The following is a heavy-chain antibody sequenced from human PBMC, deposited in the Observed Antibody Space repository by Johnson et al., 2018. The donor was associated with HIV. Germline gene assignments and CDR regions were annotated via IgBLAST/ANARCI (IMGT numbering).Heavy chain of an antibody. Sequence: VQLMESGGGLAKPAWSPRLSCAASQFTFSSYYMNCVRQAPGIGLELVGQVNPNGGSTYLIDSGKDRFNTSRDNAKNTLHLQMNSLRAEDTAMYYCARRIAAADDAFDIWGHGTMVTVSS. CDR3: ARRIAAADDAFDI. J-gene: IGHJ3*02. CDR2: VNPNGGST. V-gene: IGHV3-25*03. CDR1: QFTFSSYY. D-gene: IGHD6-25*01.